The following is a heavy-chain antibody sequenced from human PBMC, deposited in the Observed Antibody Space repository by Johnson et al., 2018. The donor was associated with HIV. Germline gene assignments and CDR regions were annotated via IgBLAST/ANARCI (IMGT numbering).Heavy chain of an antibody. Sequence: VQLLESGGGLVQRGGSLRLSCAASGFTFSSYAMSWVHQTPGKGLEWVSTFSGSGSTTYYADSVKDRFTISRDNSNNTLYLQMNSLRAEDTAIYYCANTPPWELGKQDAFDIWGRGTMVTVSS. CDR1: GFTFSSYA. J-gene: IGHJ3*02. D-gene: IGHD3-10*01. CDR2: FSGSGSTT. CDR3: ANTPPWELGKQDAFDI. V-gene: IGHV3-23*01.